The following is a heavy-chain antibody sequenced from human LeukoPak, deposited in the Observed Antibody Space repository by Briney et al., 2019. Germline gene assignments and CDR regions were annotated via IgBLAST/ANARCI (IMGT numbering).Heavy chain of an antibody. Sequence: GASVKVSCKASGYTFTSYGISWVRQAPGQGLEWMGWISAYNGNTNYAQKLQGRVAMTTDTSTSTAYMELRSLRSDDTAVYYCARVGSYSGSYWAFDYWGQGTLVTVSS. D-gene: IGHD1-26*01. CDR1: GYTFTSYG. CDR3: ARVGSYSGSYWAFDY. V-gene: IGHV1-18*01. J-gene: IGHJ4*02. CDR2: ISAYNGNT.